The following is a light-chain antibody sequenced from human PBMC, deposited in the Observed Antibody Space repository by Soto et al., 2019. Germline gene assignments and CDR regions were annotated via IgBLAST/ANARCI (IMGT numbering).Light chain of an antibody. CDR2: EAS. CDR1: QNINTH. V-gene: IGKV3-11*01. J-gene: IGKJ4*01. Sequence: EVVLTRSPATLSLSPGERATLSCRASQNINTHLAWYQQRPGQVPRLLIYEASNRATGIPARFSGSGSGTDFTLTISSLEPEDFAVYYCLQRSNWLTFGGRTKVDIK. CDR3: LQRSNWLT.